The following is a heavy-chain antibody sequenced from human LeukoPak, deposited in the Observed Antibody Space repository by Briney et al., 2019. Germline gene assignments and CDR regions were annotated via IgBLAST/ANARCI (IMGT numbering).Heavy chain of an antibody. CDR2: IYHSGST. CDR1: GGSISSGGYS. D-gene: IGHD5-24*01. CDR3: ARVEMGTGYYGMDV. J-gene: IGHJ6*02. Sequence: SETLSLTCAVSGGSISSGGYSWSWIRQPPGKGLEWIGYIYHSGSTYYNPSLKSRVTISVDTSKNQFSLKLSSVTAADTAVYYCARVEMGTGYYGMDVWGQGTTVTVSS. V-gene: IGHV4-30-2*01.